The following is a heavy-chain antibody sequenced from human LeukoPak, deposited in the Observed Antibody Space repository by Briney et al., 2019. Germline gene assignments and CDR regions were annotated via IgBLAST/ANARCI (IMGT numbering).Heavy chain of an antibody. CDR2: ISSSGSTI. CDR1: GFTFSSYE. Sequence: GGSLRFSCAASGFTFSSYEMNWVRQAPGKGLEWVSYISSSGSTIYYADSVKGRFTISRDNAKNSLYLQMNSLRAEDTAVYYCARVSSSWGYFDYWGQGTLVTVSS. CDR3: ARVSSSWGYFDY. V-gene: IGHV3-48*03. J-gene: IGHJ4*02. D-gene: IGHD2-2*01.